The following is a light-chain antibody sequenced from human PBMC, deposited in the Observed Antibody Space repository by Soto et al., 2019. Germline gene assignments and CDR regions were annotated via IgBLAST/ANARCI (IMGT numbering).Light chain of an antibody. CDR2: AAS. CDR3: QQYYSYPLT. Sequence: AIRMTQSPSSLSASTGDRVTITCRASQGISSYLAWYQQKPGKAPKLLIYAASTLQSGVPSRFSGSGSGTDFTLTISGLQSKDVATYCGQQYYSYPLTFGGGTKVEIK. V-gene: IGKV1-8*01. J-gene: IGKJ4*01. CDR1: QGISSY.